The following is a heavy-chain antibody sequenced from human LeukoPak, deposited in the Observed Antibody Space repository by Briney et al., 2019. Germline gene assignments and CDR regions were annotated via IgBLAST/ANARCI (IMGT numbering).Heavy chain of an antibody. CDR1: GGSFSGYY. CDR2: INHSGST. D-gene: IGHD1-26*01. J-gene: IGHJ4*02. Sequence: PSETLSLTCAVYGGSFSGYYWSWIRQPPGKGLEWIGEINHSGSTNYNPSLKSRVTISVDTSKNQFSLKLSSVTAADTAVYYCARRKVGATVFGYWGQGTLVTVSS. CDR3: ARRKVGATVFGY. V-gene: IGHV4-34*01.